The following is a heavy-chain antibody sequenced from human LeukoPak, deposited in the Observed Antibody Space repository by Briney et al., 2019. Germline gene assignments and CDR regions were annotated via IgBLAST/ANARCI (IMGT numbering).Heavy chain of an antibody. D-gene: IGHD3/OR15-3a*01. V-gene: IGHV3-66*01. CDR2: IYSGGST. Sequence: GGSLRLSCAASGFTVSSNYMSWVRQAPGKGLEWVSVIYSGGSTYYADSVKGRFTISRDNSKNTLYLQMNSLRAEDTAVYYCARYYDFWSGYPDYWGQGTLVTVSS. J-gene: IGHJ4*02. CDR3: ARYYDFWSGYPDY. CDR1: GFTVSSNY.